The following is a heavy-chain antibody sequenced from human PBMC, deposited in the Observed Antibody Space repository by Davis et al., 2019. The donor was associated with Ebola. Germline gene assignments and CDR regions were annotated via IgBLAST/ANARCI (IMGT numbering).Heavy chain of an antibody. V-gene: IGHV3-11*01. Sequence: GESLKISCAASGFTFSDYYMSWIRQAPGKGLEWVSYISSSGSTIYYADSVKGRFTISRDNAKNSLYLQMHSLRAEDTAVYYCARVWRDSLGNWGQGTLVTVSS. J-gene: IGHJ4*02. CDR2: ISSSGSTI. CDR1: GFTFSDYY. D-gene: IGHD2-21*02. CDR3: ARVWRDSLGN.